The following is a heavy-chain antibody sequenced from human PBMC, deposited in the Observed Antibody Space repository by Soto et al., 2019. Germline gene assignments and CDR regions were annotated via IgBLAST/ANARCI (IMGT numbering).Heavy chain of an antibody. V-gene: IGHV3-23*01. Sequence: EVQLLDSRGGLVQPGESLRLSCAASGFTFSRYAMTWVRQAPGKGLEWVSTISNSGDGTYYADSVKGRFTISRDNSKNTLFLQMNSLRAEDTAVYYCANGYNMDVWGQGTTVTVSS. CDR1: GFTFSRYA. CDR3: ANGYNMDV. D-gene: IGHD5-18*01. J-gene: IGHJ6*02. CDR2: ISNSGDGT.